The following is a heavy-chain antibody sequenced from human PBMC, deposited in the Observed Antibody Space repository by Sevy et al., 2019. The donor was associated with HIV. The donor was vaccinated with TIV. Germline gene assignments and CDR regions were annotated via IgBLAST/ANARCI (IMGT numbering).Heavy chain of an antibody. Sequence: GGSLRLSCAASGFTFTSYEMNWVRQAPGKGLEWLSYISNSGTTIYYLDSVKGRFTISRDNARNSLYLQMSSLRAEDTAVYYCARDLPPSATALPHFDCWGQGTLVTVSS. D-gene: IGHD2-21*02. CDR3: ARDLPPSATALPHFDC. V-gene: IGHV3-48*03. CDR2: ISNSGTTI. CDR1: GFTFTSYE. J-gene: IGHJ4*02.